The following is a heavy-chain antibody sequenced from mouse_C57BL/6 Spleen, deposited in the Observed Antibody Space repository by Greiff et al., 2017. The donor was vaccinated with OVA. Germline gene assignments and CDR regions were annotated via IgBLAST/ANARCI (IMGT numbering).Heavy chain of an antibody. V-gene: IGHV5-4*01. CDR2: ISDGGSYT. Sequence: EVKLVESGGGLVKPGGSLKLSCAASGFTFSSYAMSWVRQTPEKRLEWVATISDGGSYTYYPDNVQGRFTISRDNAKNNLYLQMSHLKSEDTAMYYCARDNYGSSPPWFAYWGQGTLVTVSA. CDR1: GFTFSSYA. D-gene: IGHD1-1*01. J-gene: IGHJ3*01. CDR3: ARDNYGSSPPWFAY.